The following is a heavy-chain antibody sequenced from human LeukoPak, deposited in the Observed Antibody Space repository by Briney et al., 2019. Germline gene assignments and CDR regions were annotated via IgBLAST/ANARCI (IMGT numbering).Heavy chain of an antibody. Sequence: ASVKVSCKASGYTFTGYYMHWVRQAPGQGLEWMGWINPNSGGTNYAQKEQGTVTMTRDTSISTAYMELSRLRSDDTAVYYCARGDDVSGCVYWGQGTMVTVSS. D-gene: IGHD6-19*01. V-gene: IGHV1-2*02. CDR3: ARGDDVSGCVY. CDR2: INPNSGGT. CDR1: GYTFTGYY. J-gene: IGHJ4*01.